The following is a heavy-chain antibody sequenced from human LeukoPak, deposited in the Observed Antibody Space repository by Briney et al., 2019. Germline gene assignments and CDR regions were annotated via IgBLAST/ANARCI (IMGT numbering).Heavy chain of an antibody. CDR3: ARDGSSWYYFDY. V-gene: IGHV3-7*01. CDR1: GFTFSSYW. D-gene: IGHD6-13*01. Sequence: GGSLRLSCAASGFTFSSYWMSWVRQAPGKGLEWVANIKQDGSEKYYVDSVKGRFTISRDNAKNSLYLQMNSLRAEDTAVYYCARDGSSWYYFDYWAREPWSPSPQ. J-gene: IGHJ4*02. CDR2: IKQDGSEK.